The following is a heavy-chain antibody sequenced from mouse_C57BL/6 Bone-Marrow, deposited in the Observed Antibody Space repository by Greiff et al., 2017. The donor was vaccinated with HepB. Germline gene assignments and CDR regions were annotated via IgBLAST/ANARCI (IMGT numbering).Heavy chain of an antibody. D-gene: IGHD4-1*01. CDR2: IYPGDGDT. CDR3: ARGGTGCYAMDY. CDR1: GYAFSSYW. J-gene: IGHJ4*01. V-gene: IGHV1-80*01. Sequence: VQLQQSGAELVKPGASVKISCKASGYAFSSYWMNWVKQRPGKGLEWIGQIYPGDGDTNYNGKFKGKATLTADKSSSTAYMQLSSLTSEDSAVYFWARGGTGCYAMDYWGQGTAVTVSS.